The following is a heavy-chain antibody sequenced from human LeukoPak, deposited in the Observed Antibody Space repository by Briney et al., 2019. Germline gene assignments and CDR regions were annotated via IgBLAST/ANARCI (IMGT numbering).Heavy chain of an antibody. CDR3: ASSPYNWNDVSYYFDY. J-gene: IGHJ4*02. Sequence: GGSLRLSCAASGFTFSSYSMNWVRQAPGKGLEWVSYISSSSSTIYYADSVKGRFTISRDNAKNSLYLQMNSLRDEDTAVYYCASSPYNWNDVSYYFDYWGQGTLVTVSS. CDR1: GFTFSSYS. D-gene: IGHD1-20*01. V-gene: IGHV3-48*02. CDR2: ISSSSSTI.